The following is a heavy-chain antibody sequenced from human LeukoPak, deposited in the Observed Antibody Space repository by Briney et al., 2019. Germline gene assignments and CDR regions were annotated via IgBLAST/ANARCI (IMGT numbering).Heavy chain of an antibody. CDR2: MNPNSGNT. Sequence: ASVKVSCKASGYTFTSYDINWVRQATGQGLEWMGWMNPNSGNTGYAQKFQGRVTMTRNTSISTAYMELSSLRSEDTAVYYCARDQRVSESKYYYYYYGMDVWGQGTTVTVSS. D-gene: IGHD6-6*01. V-gene: IGHV1-8*01. J-gene: IGHJ6*02. CDR3: ARDQRVSESKYYYYYYGMDV. CDR1: GYTFTSYD.